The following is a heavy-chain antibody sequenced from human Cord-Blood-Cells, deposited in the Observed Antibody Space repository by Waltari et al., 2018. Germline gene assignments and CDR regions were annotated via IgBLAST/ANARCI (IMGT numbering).Heavy chain of an antibody. CDR3: ARQRLGRGYYYYYGMDV. V-gene: IGHV4-39*01. J-gene: IGHJ6*02. D-gene: IGHD6-19*01. Sequence: QLQLQESGPGLVKPSETLSLTCTVSGGSISSSSYYWGWIRQPPGKGLEWIGSIYYSGSTYYNPALKSGVTISVATSKNQFSLKLSSVTAADTAVYYCARQRLGRGYYYYYGMDVWGQGTTVTVSS. CDR2: IYYSGST. CDR1: GGSISSSSYY.